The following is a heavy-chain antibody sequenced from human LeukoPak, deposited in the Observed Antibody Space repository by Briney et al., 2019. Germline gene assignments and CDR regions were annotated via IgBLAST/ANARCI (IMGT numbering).Heavy chain of an antibody. Sequence: SQTLSLTCAVSGGSISSGGYSWSWIRQPPGKGLEWIGYIYHSGSTYYNPSLKSRVTISVDRSKNQFSPKLSSVTAADTAVYYCARDRGYYDILTGYYSPYYFDYWGQGTLVTVSS. J-gene: IGHJ4*02. D-gene: IGHD3-9*01. CDR2: IYHSGST. CDR3: ARDRGYYDILTGYYSPYYFDY. CDR1: GGSISSGGYS. V-gene: IGHV4-30-2*01.